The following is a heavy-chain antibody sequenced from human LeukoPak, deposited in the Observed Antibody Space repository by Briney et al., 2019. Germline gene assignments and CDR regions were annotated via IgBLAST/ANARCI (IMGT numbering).Heavy chain of an antibody. V-gene: IGHV4-39*07. D-gene: IGHD6-13*01. Sequence: SETLSLTCTVSGDSISSSSSYWGWIRQPPGKGLEWVGSIYYSGSTYYNPSLKSRVTISVDTSKNQFSLKLSSVTAADTAVYYCARAAEQQLVKNNWFDPWGQGTLVTVSS. CDR2: IYYSGST. J-gene: IGHJ5*02. CDR3: ARAAEQQLVKNNWFDP. CDR1: GDSISSSSSY.